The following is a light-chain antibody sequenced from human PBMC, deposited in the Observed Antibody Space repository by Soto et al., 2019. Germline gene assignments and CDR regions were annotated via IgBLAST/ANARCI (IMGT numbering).Light chain of an antibody. J-gene: IGLJ2*01. CDR2: RNN. CDR3: AAWDDSLSSVV. CDR1: SSNIGSNY. Sequence: QSVLTQPPSASGTPGQRVTISCSGSSSNIGSNYVYWYQQLPGTAPKLLIYRNNQRPSGVPDRFSGSKSGTSASLAISGLRSEDEADYYCAAWDDSLSSVVXGGGTKVTVL. V-gene: IGLV1-47*01.